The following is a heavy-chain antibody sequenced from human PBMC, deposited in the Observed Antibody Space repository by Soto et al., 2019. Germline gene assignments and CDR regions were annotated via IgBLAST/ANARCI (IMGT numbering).Heavy chain of an antibody. V-gene: IGHV1-24*01. D-gene: IGHD3-22*01. CDR1: GYTLTELS. J-gene: IGHJ4*02. CDR2: FDPEDGET. CDR3: ATFHISYYDSSGSHDY. Sequence: ASVKVSCKVSGYTLTELSMHWVRQAPGKGLEWMGGFDPEDGETIYAQKFQGRVTMTEDTSTDTAYMELSSLRSEDTAVYYCATFHISYYDSSGSHDYWGQGTLVTVSS.